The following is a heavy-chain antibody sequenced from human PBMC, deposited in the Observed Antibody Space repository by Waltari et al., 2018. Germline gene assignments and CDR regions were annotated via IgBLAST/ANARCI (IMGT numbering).Heavy chain of an antibody. Sequence: QVQLQESGPGLVKPSQTLSLTCTVSGGSISSGSYYWSWIRQPAGKGLGWIGRIYTSGSTNYNPSLKSRVTISVDTSKNQFSLKLSSVTAADTAVYYCARGGGSSVLESTNYYYYYMDVWGKGTTVTVSS. J-gene: IGHJ6*03. CDR2: IYTSGST. CDR3: ARGGGSSVLESTNYYYYYMDV. V-gene: IGHV4-61*02. CDR1: GGSISSGSYY. D-gene: IGHD6-6*01.